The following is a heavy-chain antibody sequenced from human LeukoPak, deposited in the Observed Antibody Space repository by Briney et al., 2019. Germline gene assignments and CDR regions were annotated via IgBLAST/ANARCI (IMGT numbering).Heavy chain of an antibody. CDR1: GGSVSSGSYY. D-gene: IGHD1-26*01. CDR3: ARGSRGSNNWFDP. V-gene: IGHV4-61*01. J-gene: IGHJ5*02. CDR2: IYYSGST. Sequence: SETLSLTCTVSGGSVSSGSYYWSWIRQSPGKGLEWIGYIYYSGSTNYNPSLKSRVTISVDTSKNQFSLKLSSVTAADTAVYYCARGSRGSNNWFDPWGQGTLVTVSS.